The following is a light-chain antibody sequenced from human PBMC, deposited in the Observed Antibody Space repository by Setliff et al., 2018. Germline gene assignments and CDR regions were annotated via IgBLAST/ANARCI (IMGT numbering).Light chain of an antibody. CDR1: KIGSKS. J-gene: IGLJ3*02. V-gene: IGLV3-21*04. CDR2: YDS. Sequence: ELTQPPSVSVAPGKTAKITCGGNKIGSKSVHWYQQKPGQAPVLVIYYDSDRPSGIPERFSGSNSGNTATLTISRVEAGDEADYYCQVWDVSSDHGVFGGGTKVTVL. CDR3: QVWDVSSDHGV.